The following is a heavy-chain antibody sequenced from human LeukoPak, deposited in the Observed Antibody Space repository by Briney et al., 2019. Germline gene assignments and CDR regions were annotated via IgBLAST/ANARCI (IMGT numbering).Heavy chain of an antibody. Sequence: GGSLRLSCAASGFTFSDFYMSWIRQAPGKGLEWVSYISSSSSYTNYADSVKGRFTISRDNAKNSLYLQMNSLRAEDTAVYDCASCPSPHGDSGDYWGQGTLVTVSS. J-gene: IGHJ4*02. CDR2: ISSSSSYT. CDR1: GFTFSDFY. V-gene: IGHV3-11*06. CDR3: ASCPSPHGDSGDY. D-gene: IGHD4-17*01.